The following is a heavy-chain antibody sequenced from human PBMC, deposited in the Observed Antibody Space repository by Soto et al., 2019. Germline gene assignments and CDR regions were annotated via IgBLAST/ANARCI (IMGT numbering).Heavy chain of an antibody. CDR1: GGTFSSYA. Sequence: SVKVSCKASGGTFSSYAISWVRQAPGQGLEWMGGIIPIFGTANYAQKFQGRVTITADKSTSTAYMELSSLRSEDTAVYYCARRDGSGKYYYYYGMDVWGQGTTVTVSS. CDR2: IIPIFGTA. J-gene: IGHJ6*02. CDR3: ARRDGSGKYYYYYGMDV. D-gene: IGHD3-10*01. V-gene: IGHV1-69*06.